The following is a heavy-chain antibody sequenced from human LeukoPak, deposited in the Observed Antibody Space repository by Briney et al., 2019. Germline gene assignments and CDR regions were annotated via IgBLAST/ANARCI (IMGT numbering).Heavy chain of an antibody. CDR2: FYTSGST. D-gene: IGHD7-27*01. CDR1: GGSISSGRYD. Sequence: SETLSLTCTVSGGSISSGRYDWSWLRQRAGEGLEWGGGFYTSGSTNYNPSLRGRVTISVDTATNQFSLRLISVTAADAAVYYCARDRITGATRDYKYYYMEDWGKGTTVTVSS. J-gene: IGHJ6*03. V-gene: IGHV4-61*02. CDR3: ARDRITGATRDYKYYYMED.